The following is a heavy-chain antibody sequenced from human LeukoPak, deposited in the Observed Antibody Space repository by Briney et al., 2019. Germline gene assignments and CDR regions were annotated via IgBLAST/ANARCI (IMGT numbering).Heavy chain of an antibody. CDR2: INHSGST. D-gene: IGHD2-2*01. V-gene: IGHV4-34*01. Sequence: SETLSLTCAVYGGSFSGYYWSWIRQPPGKGLEWIGEINHSGSTNYNPSLKSRVTISVDTSKNQFSLKLSSVTAADTAVYYCARGSPVEWDIVVVRAARRYFQHWGQGTLVTVSS. CDR3: ARGSPVEWDIVVVRAARRYFQH. J-gene: IGHJ1*01. CDR1: GGSFSGYY.